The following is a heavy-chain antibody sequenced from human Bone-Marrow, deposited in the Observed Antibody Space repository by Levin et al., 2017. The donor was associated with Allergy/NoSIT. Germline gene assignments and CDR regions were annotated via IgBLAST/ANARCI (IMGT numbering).Heavy chain of an antibody. J-gene: IGHJ4*02. CDR3: AREPARGGDFDY. D-gene: IGHD3-10*01. V-gene: IGHV3-7*04. CDR1: GFPLSAYW. CDR2: LKKDGTEE. Sequence: PGGSLRLSCAASGFPLSAYWMNWVRQAPGKGLEWVAQLKKDGTEEYYVGSVKGRFTISRDNAKNSLFLQMNSLGAADTAVYYYAREPARGGDFDYWGQGTLVTVSS.